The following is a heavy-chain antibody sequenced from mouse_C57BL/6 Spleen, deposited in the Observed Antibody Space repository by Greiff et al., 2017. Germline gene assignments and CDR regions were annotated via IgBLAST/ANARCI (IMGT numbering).Heavy chain of an antibody. CDR2: ISDGGSYT. V-gene: IGHV5-4*01. CDR3: ARPYSNYLDY. D-gene: IGHD2-5*01. Sequence: DVHLVESGGGLVKPGGSLKLSCAASGFTFSSYAMSWVRQTPEKRLEWVATISDGGSYTYYPDNVKGRFTISRDNAKNNLYLQMSHLKSEDTAMYYCARPYSNYLDYWGQGTSVTVSS. CDR1: GFTFSSYA. J-gene: IGHJ4*01.